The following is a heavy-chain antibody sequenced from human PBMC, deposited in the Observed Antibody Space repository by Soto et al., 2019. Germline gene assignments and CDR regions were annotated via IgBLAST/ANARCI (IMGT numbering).Heavy chain of an antibody. CDR2: IYYSGST. CDR3: ARVGPLSSLLYFDRYSVFDY. CDR1: GGSISSGDYY. D-gene: IGHD3-9*01. J-gene: IGHJ4*02. V-gene: IGHV4-30-4*01. Sequence: PSETLSLTCTVSGGSISSGDYYWSWIRQPPGKGLEWIGYIYYSGSTYYNPSLKSRVTISVDTSKNQFSLKLSSVTAADTAVYYCARVGPLSSLLYFDRYSVFDYWGQGTLVTVSS.